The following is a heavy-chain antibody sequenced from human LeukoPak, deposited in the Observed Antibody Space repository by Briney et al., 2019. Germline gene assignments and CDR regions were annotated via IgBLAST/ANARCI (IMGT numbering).Heavy chain of an antibody. V-gene: IGHV4-39*02. CDR3: ASPLHYYDSSGYYSTFDY. CDR1: GGSISSSSYY. D-gene: IGHD3-22*01. Sequence: ETLSLTCTVSGGSISSSSYYWGWIRQPPGKGLEWIGSIYYSGSTYYNPSLKSRVTISVDTSKNHFSLKLSSVTAADTAVYYCASPLHYYDSSGYYSTFDYWGQGTLVNVSS. J-gene: IGHJ4*02. CDR2: IYYSGST.